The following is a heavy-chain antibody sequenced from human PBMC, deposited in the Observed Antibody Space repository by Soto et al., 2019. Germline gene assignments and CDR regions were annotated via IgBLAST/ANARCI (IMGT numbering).Heavy chain of an antibody. J-gene: IGHJ5*01. D-gene: IGHD2-15*01. V-gene: IGHV3-48*02. CDR3: ARDRGYCSGGSCFPTNWFDP. Sequence: GGSLRLSCAASGVTFSSYSRNWVRQAPGKGLEWVSYISSSSSTIYYADAVKGRFTISRDNAKNSLYLQMNSLRDEDTAVYYCARDRGYCSGGSCFPTNWFDPWGQGTLVTVSS. CDR1: GVTFSSYS. CDR2: ISSSSSTI.